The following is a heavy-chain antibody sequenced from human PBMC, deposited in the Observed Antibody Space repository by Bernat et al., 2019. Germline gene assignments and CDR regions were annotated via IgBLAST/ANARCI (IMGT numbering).Heavy chain of an antibody. CDR2: ISYDGSNK. V-gene: IGHV3-30*18. Sequence: QVQLVESGGGVVQPGRSLRLSCAASGFTFSSYGMHWVRQAPGKGLEWVAVISYDGSNKYYADSVKGRVTISRDNSKNTLYLQMNSLRAEDTAVYYCAKDYVGVGDGYINDAFDIWGQGTMVTVSS. CDR3: AKDYVGVGDGYINDAFDI. J-gene: IGHJ3*02. CDR1: GFTFSSYG. D-gene: IGHD5-24*01.